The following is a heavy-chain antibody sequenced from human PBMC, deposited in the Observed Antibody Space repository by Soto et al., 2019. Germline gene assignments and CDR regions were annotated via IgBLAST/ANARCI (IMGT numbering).Heavy chain of an antibody. V-gene: IGHV1-69*13. CDR3: ARKIDYGSGSYDAFDI. J-gene: IGHJ3*02. CDR1: GGTFSSYA. Sequence: VASVKVSCKASGGTFSSYAISWVRQAPGQGLEWMGGIIPIFGTANYAQKFQGRVTITADESTSTAYMELSSLRSEDTAVYYCARKIDYGSGSYDAFDIWGQGTMVTVSS. CDR2: IIPIFGTA. D-gene: IGHD3-10*01.